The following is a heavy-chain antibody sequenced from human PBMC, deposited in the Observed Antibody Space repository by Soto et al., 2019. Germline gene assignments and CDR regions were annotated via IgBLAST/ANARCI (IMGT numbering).Heavy chain of an antibody. CDR3: ARGGFIGTRPEF. CDR2: IYPGDSDT. V-gene: IGHV5-51*01. D-gene: IGHD1-7*01. Sequence: GESLKISCKGSGYSFTNYWIAWVRQMPGKGLEWMGVIYPGDSDTRYSPSFQGQVTISAAKSITTAYLEWGSLKPSDTAKYYCARGGFIGTRPEFWGQGTRVSLSA. CDR1: GYSFTNYW. J-gene: IGHJ6*01.